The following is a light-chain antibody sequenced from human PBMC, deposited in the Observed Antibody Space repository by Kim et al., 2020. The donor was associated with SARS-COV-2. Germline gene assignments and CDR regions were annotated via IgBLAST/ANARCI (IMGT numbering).Light chain of an antibody. V-gene: IGLV3-19*01. Sequence: VALGQTVSSTCQGDSLRNFFASWYQQKPGQAPVVVIYGQNNRPSGIPDRFSGSSSGNTASLTITGAQAEDEADYYCNSRDSSGNHPFGGGTQLTVL. CDR2: GQN. J-gene: IGLJ2*01. CDR1: SLRNFF. CDR3: NSRDSSGNHP.